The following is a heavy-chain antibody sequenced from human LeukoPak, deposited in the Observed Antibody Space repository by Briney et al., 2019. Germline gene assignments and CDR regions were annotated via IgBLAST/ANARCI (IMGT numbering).Heavy chain of an antibody. Sequence: GGSLRLSCAASGFTFSSYSMSWVRQAPGKGLEWVSVIYSGGSTYYADSVKGRFTISRDNSKNTLYLQMNSLRAEDTAVYYCARAPNDYSNPWYYYYYMDVWGKGTTVTVSS. D-gene: IGHD4-11*01. CDR1: GFTFSSYS. CDR2: IYSGGST. V-gene: IGHV3-66*01. J-gene: IGHJ6*03. CDR3: ARAPNDYSNPWYYYYYMDV.